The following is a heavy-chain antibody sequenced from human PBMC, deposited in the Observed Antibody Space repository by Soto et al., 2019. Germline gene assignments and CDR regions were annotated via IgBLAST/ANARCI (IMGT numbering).Heavy chain of an antibody. CDR1: GYTFTSYG. D-gene: IGHD4-17*01. V-gene: IGHV1-18*01. Sequence: ASLKVSCKTSGYTFTSYGISWVRQTNGQGLELMGWISAYNGNTNYAQKLQGRVTMTTDTSTSTAYMELRSLRSDDTAVYYCARDGSFYGGNSEYFQHWGQGTLVTVSS. CDR3: ARDGSFYGGNSEYFQH. J-gene: IGHJ1*01. CDR2: ISAYNGNT.